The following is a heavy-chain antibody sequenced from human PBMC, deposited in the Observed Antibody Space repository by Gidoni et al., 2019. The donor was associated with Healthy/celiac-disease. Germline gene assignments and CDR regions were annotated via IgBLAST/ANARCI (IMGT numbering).Heavy chain of an antibody. Sequence: EVQLVESGGGVVRPGGSLRLSCAASGFTFDDYGMSWVRQAPGKGLEWVSGINWNGGSTGYADSVKGRFTISRDNAKNSLYLQMNSLRAEDTALYHCARVRRQYYYDSSGDTGWFDPWGQGTLVTVSS. J-gene: IGHJ5*02. V-gene: IGHV3-20*01. CDR1: GFTFDDYG. D-gene: IGHD3-22*01. CDR3: ARVRRQYYYDSSGDTGWFDP. CDR2: INWNGGST.